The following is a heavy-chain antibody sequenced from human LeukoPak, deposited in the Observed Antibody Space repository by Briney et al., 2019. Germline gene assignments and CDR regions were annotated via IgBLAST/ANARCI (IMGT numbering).Heavy chain of an antibody. CDR3: ARRPTSYSNYWYFDL. J-gene: IGHJ2*01. D-gene: IGHD4-11*01. CDR2: ISAYNGNT. CDR1: GYTFTSYD. V-gene: IGHV1-18*01. Sequence: ASVKVSCKASGYTFTSYDIHWVRQAPGQGLEWMGWISAYNGNTNYAQKLQGRVTMTTDTSTSTAYMELRSLRSDDTAVYYCARRPTSYSNYWYFDLWGRGTLVTVSS.